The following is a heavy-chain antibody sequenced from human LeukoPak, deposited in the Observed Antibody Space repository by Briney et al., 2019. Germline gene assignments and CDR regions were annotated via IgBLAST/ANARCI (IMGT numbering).Heavy chain of an antibody. CDR2: VYYSGRT. Sequence: SETLSLTCTVSGGSISSSSYYWGWIRQSPGKELQWIASVYYSGRTNYSPSLKSRVTISVDTSEKQFSLQLNSETAADTAVYYCARQGSAYYFDFWGQGLLVTVSS. CDR1: GGSISSSSYY. V-gene: IGHV4-39*01. J-gene: IGHJ4*02. D-gene: IGHD2-15*01. CDR3: ARQGSAYYFDF.